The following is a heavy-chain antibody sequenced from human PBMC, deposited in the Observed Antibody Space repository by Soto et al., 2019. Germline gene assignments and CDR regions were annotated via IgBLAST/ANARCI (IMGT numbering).Heavy chain of an antibody. V-gene: IGHV1-2*04. D-gene: IGHD2-2*01. Sequence: GASVKVSCKASGYTFTGYYMHWVRQAPGQGLEWMGWINPSSGGTNYAQKFQGWVTMTRDTSISTAYMELSRLRSDDTAVYYCARGDIVVVPGADTRPSNWFDPWGQGTLVTVSS. J-gene: IGHJ5*02. CDR1: GYTFTGYY. CDR3: ARGDIVVVPGADTRPSNWFDP. CDR2: INPSSGGT.